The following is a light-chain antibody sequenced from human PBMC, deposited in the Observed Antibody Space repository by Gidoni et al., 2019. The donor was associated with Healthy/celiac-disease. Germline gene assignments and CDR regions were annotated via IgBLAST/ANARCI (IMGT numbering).Light chain of an antibody. V-gene: IGKV1-39*01. Sequence: DIQLTQSPSSLSASVGDRVTITCRASQSINNYLNWYQQKPGKAPKLLIYAASSLQSGVPSSFSGSGSGTDVTLTISSLQPEDFATYYCQQSYRTPPITFGQGTRLEIK. J-gene: IGKJ5*01. CDR1: QSINNY. CDR3: QQSYRTPPIT. CDR2: AAS.